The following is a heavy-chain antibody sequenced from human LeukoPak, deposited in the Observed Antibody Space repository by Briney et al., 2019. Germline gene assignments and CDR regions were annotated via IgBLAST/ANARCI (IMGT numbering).Heavy chain of an antibody. CDR3: ARVGYYYDSSGYYDY. Sequence: ASVKVSCKASGYTFTGYYMHWVRQAPGQGLEWMGWINPNSGGTNYAQKFQGRVTMTRDTSISTAYMELSRLRSDDTAVCYCARVGYYYDSSGYYDYWGQGTLVTVSS. V-gene: IGHV1-2*02. J-gene: IGHJ4*02. D-gene: IGHD3-22*01. CDR1: GYTFTGYY. CDR2: INPNSGGT.